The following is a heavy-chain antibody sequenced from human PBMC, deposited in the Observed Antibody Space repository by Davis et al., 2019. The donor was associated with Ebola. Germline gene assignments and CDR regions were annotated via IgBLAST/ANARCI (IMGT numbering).Heavy chain of an antibody. J-gene: IGHJ4*02. CDR2: IYHSGST. D-gene: IGHD5-12*01. CDR3: ARLTDSGYWGTYYFDY. V-gene: IGHV4-4*02. CDR1: GGSISSNHW. Sequence: PSETLSLTCAVSGGSISSNHWWSWVRQPPGKGLEWIGEIYHSGSTNYNPSLKSRVTISVDKSKNQFSLKLSSVTAADTAVYYCARLTDSGYWGTYYFDYWGQGTLVTVSS.